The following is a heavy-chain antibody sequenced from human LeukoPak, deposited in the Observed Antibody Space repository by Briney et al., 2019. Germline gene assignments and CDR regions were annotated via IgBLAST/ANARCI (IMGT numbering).Heavy chain of an antibody. CDR3: ATSRLF. J-gene: IGHJ4*01. Sequence: PGGSLRLSCAASGFSFSSYDMYWVRQAPGKGLEWVALIRYDGNNKYYADSVKGRFTISRDNSRNTLYLQMNTLRAEDTAVYYCATSRLFWGQGTLVTVSS. CDR2: IRYDGNNK. V-gene: IGHV3-30*02. CDR1: GFSFSSYD.